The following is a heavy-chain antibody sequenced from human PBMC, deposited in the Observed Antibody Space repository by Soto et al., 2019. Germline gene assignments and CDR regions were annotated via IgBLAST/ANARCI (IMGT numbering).Heavy chain of an antibody. CDR3: AKEYATGTTLDS. D-gene: IGHD1-7*01. CDR1: GFTFSRHS. J-gene: IGHJ4*02. CDR2: ISYDGSKK. Sequence: QVQVVESGGGVVQPGRSLRLSCAASGFTFSRHSMHWVRQAPVKGLEWVAVISYDGSKKHYADSANGRFTIFRDNSKNTLYLQMNSLSAEDTAVYYCAKEYATGTTLDSWGQGTLVTVSS. V-gene: IGHV3-30*18.